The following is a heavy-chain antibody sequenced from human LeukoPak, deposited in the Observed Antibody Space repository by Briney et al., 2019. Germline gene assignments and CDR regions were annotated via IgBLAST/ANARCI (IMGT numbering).Heavy chain of an antibody. J-gene: IGHJ4*02. V-gene: IGHV3-7*03. D-gene: IGHD5-24*01. CDR1: GFMFSSNW. Sequence: GGSLRLSCAASGFMFSSNWMSWVRPAPGKGLEWVANIKEDGTETYYVGSVKGRFTISRDNGKKSLYLQMNSLRVEDTAVYYCAKEGRSLQTYWGQGTLVTVSS. CDR2: IKEDGTET. CDR3: AKEGRSLQTY.